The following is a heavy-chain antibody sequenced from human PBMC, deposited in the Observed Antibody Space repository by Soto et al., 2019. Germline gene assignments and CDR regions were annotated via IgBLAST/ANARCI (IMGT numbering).Heavy chain of an antibody. CDR2: IYWDDDK. V-gene: IGHV2-5*08. J-gene: IGHJ6*02. Sequence: SGPTLVNPTQTLTLTCTFSGFSLSTSGMCVSWIRQPPGKALEWLALIYWDDDKRYSPSLKSRLTITKDTSKNQVVLTMTNMDPVDTATYYCAHSFEQQPHYYYGMDVWGQGTTVTVSS. CDR1: GFSLSTSGMC. D-gene: IGHD6-13*01. CDR3: AHSFEQQPHYYYGMDV.